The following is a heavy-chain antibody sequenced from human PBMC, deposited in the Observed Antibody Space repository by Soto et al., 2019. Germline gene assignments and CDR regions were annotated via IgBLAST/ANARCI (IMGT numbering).Heavy chain of an antibody. CDR3: ARGGAAAGFFDY. D-gene: IGHD6-13*01. CDR1: GYTFTSYA. J-gene: IGHJ4*02. Sequence: ASGKVSCKASGYTFTSYAMHWVRQAPGQRLEWMGRINAGNGNTKYSQKFQGRVTITRDTSASTAYMELSSLRSEDTAVYYCARGGAAAGFFDYWGQGTLVPVSS. CDR2: INAGNGNT. V-gene: IGHV1-3*01.